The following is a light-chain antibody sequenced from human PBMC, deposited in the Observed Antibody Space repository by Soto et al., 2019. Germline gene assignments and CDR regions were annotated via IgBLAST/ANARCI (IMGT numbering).Light chain of an antibody. CDR2: SNN. CDR1: SYNIGSNT. Sequence: QSVLTQPPSASGTPGQRVTISCSGSSYNIGSNTVNWYQQLPGTAPKLLIYSNNQRPSGVPDRFSGSKSGTSASLAIIGLQSEDDAYYYCAAWDDSRNGPVFGGGTKLTVL. V-gene: IGLV1-44*01. CDR3: AAWDDSRNGPV. J-gene: IGLJ2*01.